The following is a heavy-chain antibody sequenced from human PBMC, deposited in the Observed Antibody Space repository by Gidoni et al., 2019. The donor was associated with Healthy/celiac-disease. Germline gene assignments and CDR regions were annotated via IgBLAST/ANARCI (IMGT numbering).Heavy chain of an antibody. J-gene: IGHJ4*02. CDR1: GGTFSSYA. Sequence: QVHLVQSGAEVKKPGSSVKVPCSASGGTFSSYAISWVQQAPGQGLEWMGGIFPIFGTANYAQKFQGRVTITADKSTSTAYMELSSLRSEDTAVYYCARVPGGTVVTGGYYFDYWGQGTLVTVSS. D-gene: IGHD2-15*01. CDR2: IFPIFGTA. CDR3: ARVPGGTVVTGGYYFDY. V-gene: IGHV1-69*06.